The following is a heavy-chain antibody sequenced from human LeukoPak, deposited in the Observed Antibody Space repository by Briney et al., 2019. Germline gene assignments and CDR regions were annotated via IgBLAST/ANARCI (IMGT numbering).Heavy chain of an antibody. CDR3: TRDQTPYY. Sequence: GGSLRLSCAASGFTFSSYAMSWVRQAPGRGREWVGFIRSKVYGGTPEYAASVKGRFTISRDDSKGIAYLQMNSLKTEDTAVYYCTRDQTPYYWGQGTLVTVSS. J-gene: IGHJ4*02. CDR1: GFTFSSYA. CDR2: IRSKVYGGTP. V-gene: IGHV3-49*04.